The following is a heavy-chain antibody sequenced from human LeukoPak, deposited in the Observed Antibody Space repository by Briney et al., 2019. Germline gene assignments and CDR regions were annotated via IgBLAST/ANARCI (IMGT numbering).Heavy chain of an antibody. CDR2: INHSGST. D-gene: IGHD2-21*01. CDR1: GGSFSGYY. V-gene: IGHV4-34*01. CDR3: ARPGRDWCGGDCYSEYFDY. Sequence: PSETLSLTCAVYGGSFSGYYWSWIRQPPGKGLEWIGEINHSGSTNYNPSLKSRVTISVDTSKNQFSLKLSSVTAADTAVYYCARPGRDWCGGDCYSEYFDYWGQGTLVTVSS. J-gene: IGHJ4*02.